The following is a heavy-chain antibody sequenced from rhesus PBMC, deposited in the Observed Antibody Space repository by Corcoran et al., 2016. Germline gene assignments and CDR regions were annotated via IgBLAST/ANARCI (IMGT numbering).Heavy chain of an antibody. Sequence: EVQLVQSGAEVKRPGESLKISCKTSGYSVTSYWIGWVRQMPGKGLEWMGAIGHSDSDTRYSPSLQGQVTISADKSISTAYLQWSSLKASDTATYYCATLLPGNVAYWGQGVLVTVSS. J-gene: IGHJ4*01. V-gene: IGHV5-2*01. CDR1: GYSVTSYW. CDR3: ATLLPGNVAY. CDR2: IGHSDSDT. D-gene: IGHD2-15*01.